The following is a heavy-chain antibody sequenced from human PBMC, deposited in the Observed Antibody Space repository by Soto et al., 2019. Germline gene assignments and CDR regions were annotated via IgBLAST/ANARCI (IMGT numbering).Heavy chain of an antibody. V-gene: IGHV3-23*01. CDR1: GFTFSSFT. CDR3: AKGDIVVVVPFDV. D-gene: IGHD2-15*01. J-gene: IGHJ3*01. Sequence: GGSLRLSCAATGFTFSSFTMSWVRQAPGKGLEWVSAISDNGGSTYYLDSVRGRFTISRDNSKNTLYLQMNGLRAEDTAIYYCAKGDIVVVVPFDVWGLGTLVTVSS. CDR2: ISDNGGST.